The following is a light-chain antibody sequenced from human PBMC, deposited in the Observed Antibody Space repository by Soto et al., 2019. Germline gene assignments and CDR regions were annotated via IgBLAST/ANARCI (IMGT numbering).Light chain of an antibody. J-gene: IGKJ4*01. Sequence: EIVMTQSPATLSVSPGERATLSCRDSLSLSSNLAWYQQKPGQAPRLLIYGASTRATGIPARFSGSGSGTEFTLTISSPQSEDFAVYYCQQYNNWPPLTFGGGTKVEIK. V-gene: IGKV3-15*01. CDR2: GAS. CDR1: LSLSSN. CDR3: QQYNNWPPLT.